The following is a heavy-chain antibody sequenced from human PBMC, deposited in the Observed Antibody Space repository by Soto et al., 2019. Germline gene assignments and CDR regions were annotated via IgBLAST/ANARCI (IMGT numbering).Heavy chain of an antibody. D-gene: IGHD6-13*01. J-gene: IGHJ6*02. CDR1: GVSFSGYY. V-gene: IGHV4-34*01. CDR2: INHSGST. Sequence: TSETLSLTCAVYGVSFSGYYWILIRQPPGKGLEWIGEINHSGSTNYNPSLKSRVTISVDTSKNQFSLKLSSVTAADTAVYYCAWAFEYSSSWYRNFYYYGMDVWGQGTTVTVSS. CDR3: AWAFEYSSSWYRNFYYYGMDV.